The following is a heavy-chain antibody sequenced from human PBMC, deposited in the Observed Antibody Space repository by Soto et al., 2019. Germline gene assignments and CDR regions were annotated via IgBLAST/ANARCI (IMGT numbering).Heavy chain of an antibody. V-gene: IGHV3-49*03. CDR2: IRSKAYGGTT. J-gene: IGHJ6*02. D-gene: IGHD1-20*01. CDR3: TRDVNWNDGWYYYSCMDV. CDR1: GFTFGDYS. Sequence: GGALRLSCTGSGFTFGDYSISWFRQAPWKGPEWVGFIRSKAYGGTTEYAASVKGRFTISRDDSKSIAYLQMNSLKTEHKAVYYCTRDVNWNDGWYYYSCMDVGGQVTKVTVSS.